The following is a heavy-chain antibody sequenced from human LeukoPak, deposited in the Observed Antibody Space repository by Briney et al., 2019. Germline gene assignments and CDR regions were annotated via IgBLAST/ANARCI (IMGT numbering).Heavy chain of an antibody. J-gene: IGHJ4*02. Sequence: GGSLRLSCTASGFTFGDYAMSWVRQAPGKGLEWVGFIRSKAYGGTTEYAASVKGRFTISRDDSKSIAYLQMNSLKTEDTAVYYCTRGRRATHDYWGQGTLVTVSS. CDR1: GFTFGDYA. D-gene: IGHD1-26*01. V-gene: IGHV3-49*04. CDR2: IRSKAYGGTT. CDR3: TRGRRATHDY.